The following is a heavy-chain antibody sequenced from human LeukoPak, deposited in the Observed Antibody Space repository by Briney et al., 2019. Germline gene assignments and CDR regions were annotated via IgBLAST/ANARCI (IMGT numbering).Heavy chain of an antibody. CDR2: INAGNGNT. CDR1: GYTFTSYA. J-gene: IGHJ4*02. Sequence: ASVKVSCKASGYTFTSYAMHWVRQAPGQRLEWMGWINAGNGNTKYSQKFQGRVTITRDTSASTAYMELSSLRSEDTAVYYCARARTGIAAAGDFDYWGQGTPVTVSS. CDR3: ARARTGIAAAGDFDY. D-gene: IGHD6-13*01. V-gene: IGHV1-3*01.